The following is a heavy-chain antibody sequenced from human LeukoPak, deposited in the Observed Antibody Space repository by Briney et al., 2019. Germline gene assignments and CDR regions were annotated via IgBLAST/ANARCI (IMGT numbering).Heavy chain of an antibody. CDR1: GGSISSYY. J-gene: IGHJ4*02. Sequence: PSETLSLTCTVSGGSISSYYWSWIRQPPEKGLEWIGYIYYSRTTNYNPSLKSRVTISVDTSKNQFSLKVSSVTAADTAVYYCARGNWYLDYWGQGTLVTVSS. D-gene: IGHD1-1*01. CDR2: IYYSRTT. V-gene: IGHV4-59*01. CDR3: ARGNWYLDY.